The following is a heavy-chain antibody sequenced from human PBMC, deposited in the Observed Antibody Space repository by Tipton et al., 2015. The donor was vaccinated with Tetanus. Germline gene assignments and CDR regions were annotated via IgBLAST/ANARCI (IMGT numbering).Heavy chain of an antibody. Sequence: GLVKPSETLSLTCTVSGGSISTYHWNWIRQSPGKGLEWIGYIDYFGSTKYNPSLKSRVAMSVDTSKNQLSLRLNSVTSADTAVYYCARTSGYMYSDCWGQGTLVTVSS. V-gene: IGHV4-59*01. J-gene: IGHJ4*02. CDR1: GGSISTYH. CDR2: IDYFGST. CDR3: ARTSGYMYSDC. D-gene: IGHD3-3*01.